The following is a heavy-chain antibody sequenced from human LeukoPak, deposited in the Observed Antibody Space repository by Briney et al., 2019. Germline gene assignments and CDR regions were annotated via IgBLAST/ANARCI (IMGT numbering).Heavy chain of an antibody. V-gene: IGHV4-59*08. J-gene: IGHJ2*01. CDR2: IYYTGST. Sequence: PSETLSLTCTVSGGSIVSYYWSWIRQPPGKGLEWIGYIYYTGSTDYNPSLKSRVTISVDTSKNQLSLKLSSVTAADTAVYYCARYLAAGYFDLWGRGTLATVSS. CDR1: GGSIVSYY. D-gene: IGHD6-25*01. CDR3: ARYLAAGYFDL.